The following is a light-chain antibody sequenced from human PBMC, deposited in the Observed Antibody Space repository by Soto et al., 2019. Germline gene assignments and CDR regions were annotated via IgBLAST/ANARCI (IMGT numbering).Light chain of an antibody. V-gene: IGLV2-8*01. CDR1: SSDVGGHNY. CDR3: SSYTGSGSLV. CDR2: EVS. J-gene: IGLJ3*02. Sequence: QSVLTQPPSASGSPGQSVTISCTGTSSDVGGHNYVSWYQQHPGKAPKLMIYEVSKRPSGVPDRFSGSKSGNTASLTVSGLQAEDEAEYYCSSYTGSGSLVFGGGTKLTVL.